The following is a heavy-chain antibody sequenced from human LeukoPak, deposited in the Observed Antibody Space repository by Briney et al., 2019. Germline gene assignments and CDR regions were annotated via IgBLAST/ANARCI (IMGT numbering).Heavy chain of an antibody. J-gene: IGHJ2*01. CDR1: GFTFSSYW. D-gene: IGHD6-19*01. CDR3: ASFRGWHWYFDL. V-gene: IGHV3-7*01. CDR2: IKQDGSEK. Sequence: GGSPRLSCAASGFTFSSYWMSWVRQAPGKGLEWVANIKQDGSEKYYVDSVKGRFTISRDNAKNSLYLQMNSLRAEDTAVYYCASFRGWHWYFDLWDRGTLVTVSS.